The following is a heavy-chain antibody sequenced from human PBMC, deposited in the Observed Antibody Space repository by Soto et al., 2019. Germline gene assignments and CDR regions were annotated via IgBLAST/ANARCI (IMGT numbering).Heavy chain of an antibody. D-gene: IGHD3-3*01. CDR2: IWYDGSNK. J-gene: IGHJ4*02. Sequence: QVQLVESGGGVVQPGRSLRLSCAASGFTFSSYGMHWVRQAPGKGLEWVAVIWYDGSNKYYADSVKGRFTISRDNSKNTLYLQMNSLRAEDTAVYYCARGRTEWLFAGSYFDYWGQGTLVTVSS. CDR3: ARGRTEWLFAGSYFDY. CDR1: GFTFSSYG. V-gene: IGHV3-33*01.